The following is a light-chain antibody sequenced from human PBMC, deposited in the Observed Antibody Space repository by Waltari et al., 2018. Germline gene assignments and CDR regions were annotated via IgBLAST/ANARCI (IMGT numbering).Light chain of an antibody. V-gene: IGLV2-11*01. CDR2: DVS. CDR3: CSRAGSSVV. J-gene: IGLJ2*01. CDR1: SGDVGDYNV. Sequence: QSALTQPRSVSGSPGQSVTISCTGTSGDVGDYNVVSWYQEQPGKAPSLTIYDVSERPSGVPDRFSASKSGNTASLTISGLQAEDEGSYHCCSRAGSSVVFGGGTKLTVL.